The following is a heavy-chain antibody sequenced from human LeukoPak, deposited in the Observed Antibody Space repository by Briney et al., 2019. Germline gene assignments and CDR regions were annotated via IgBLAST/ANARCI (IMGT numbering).Heavy chain of an antibody. CDR2: IYHTGST. D-gene: IGHD2-2*01. J-gene: IGHJ5*02. Sequence: SETLSLTCTVSGGSISSGAYYWSWIRQPPGKGLEWIGYIYHTGSTYYNPSLKSRVTISVDRSKNQFSLKLSSVAAADTAVYYCARVDQLLFHTWGQGTLVTVSS. CDR1: GGSISSGAYY. CDR3: ARVDQLLFHT. V-gene: IGHV4-30-2*01.